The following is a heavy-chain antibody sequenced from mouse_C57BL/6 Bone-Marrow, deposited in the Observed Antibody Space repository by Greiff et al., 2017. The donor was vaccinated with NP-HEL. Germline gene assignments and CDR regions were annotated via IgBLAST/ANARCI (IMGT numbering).Heavy chain of an antibody. CDR1: GFSFNTYA. D-gene: IGHD3-2*02. CDR3: VRHGRLNYFDY. Sequence: DAGGGLVQPKGSLKLSCAASGFSFNTYAMNWVRQAPGKGLEWVARIRSKSNNYATYYADSVKDRFTISRDDSESMLYLQMNNLKTEDTAMYYCVRHGRLNYFDYWGQGTTLTVSS. CDR2: IRSKSNNYAT. J-gene: IGHJ2*01. V-gene: IGHV10-1*01.